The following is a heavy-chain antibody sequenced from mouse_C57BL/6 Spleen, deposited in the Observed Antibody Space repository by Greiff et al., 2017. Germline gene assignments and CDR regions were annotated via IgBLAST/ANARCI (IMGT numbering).Heavy chain of an antibody. CDR1: GYAFSSSW. J-gene: IGHJ4*01. V-gene: IGHV1-82*01. D-gene: IGHD1-1*01. CDR3: ARVLLRSWDY. Sequence: VKLMESGPELVKPGASVKISCKASGYAFSSSWMNWVKQRPGKGLEWIGRIYPGDGDTNYNGKFKGKATLTADKSSSTAYMQLSSLTSEVSAVYFCARVLLRSWDYWGQGTSVTVSS. CDR2: IYPGDGDT.